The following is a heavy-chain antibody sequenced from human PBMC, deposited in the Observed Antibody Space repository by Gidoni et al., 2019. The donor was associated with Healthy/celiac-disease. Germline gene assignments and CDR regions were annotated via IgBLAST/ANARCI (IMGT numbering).Heavy chain of an antibody. V-gene: IGHV3-30-3*01. D-gene: IGHD5-12*01. CDR1: GFTFSSYA. Sequence: QVQLVESGGGVVQPGRSLSLSCAASGFTFSSYAMHWVRQAPGKGLEWVAVISYDGSNKYYADSVKGRFTISRDNSKNTLYLQMNSLRAEDTAVYYCARDQSGSSYYYYGMDVWGQGTTVTVSS. J-gene: IGHJ6*02. CDR2: ISYDGSNK. CDR3: ARDQSGSSYYYYGMDV.